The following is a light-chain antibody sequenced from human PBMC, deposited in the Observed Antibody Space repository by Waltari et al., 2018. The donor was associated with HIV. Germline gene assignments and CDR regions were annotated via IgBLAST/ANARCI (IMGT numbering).Light chain of an antibody. J-gene: IGLJ1*01. CDR1: SGYIHYD. CDR3: GADHGSGTNFMYV. Sequence: QPALTQTPFASASLGTSVTLTCTLSSGYIHYDVDWYQQRPGKGPRFGMRVGTGGSVGSKGDGIPDRFSVLASGLNRYLTIKNIQEEDESAYYCGADHGSGTNFMYVFGTGTKVTV. CDR2: VGTGGSVG. V-gene: IGLV9-49*01.